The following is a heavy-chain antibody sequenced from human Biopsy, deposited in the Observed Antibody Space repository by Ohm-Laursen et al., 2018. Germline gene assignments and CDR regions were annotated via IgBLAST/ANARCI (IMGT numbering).Heavy chain of an antibody. Sequence: SSVKVSCKASGYTFTSYDISWVRQAPGQGLEWMGIINPGGNSTAYTQNFQGRVTMTWDTSTTTAYMELSSLRSEDTAVYYCVFASFDYWGQGTLVTVPS. V-gene: IGHV1-46*01. J-gene: IGHJ4*02. CDR1: GYTFTSYD. CDR3: VFASFDY. CDR2: INPGGNST.